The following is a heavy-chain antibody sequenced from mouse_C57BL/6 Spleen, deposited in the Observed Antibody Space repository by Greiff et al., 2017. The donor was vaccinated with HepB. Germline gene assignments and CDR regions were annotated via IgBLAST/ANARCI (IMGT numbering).Heavy chain of an antibody. J-gene: IGHJ1*03. D-gene: IGHD3-3*01. CDR1: GYTFTSYW. V-gene: IGHV1-53*01. Sequence: QVQLQQPGTELVKPGASVKLSCKASGYTFTSYWMHWVKQRPGQGLEWIGNINPSNGGTNYNEKFKSKATLTVDKSSSTAYMELRSLTSEDSAVYYCARAGGTGYFDVWGTGTTVTVSS. CDR3: ARAGGTGYFDV. CDR2: INPSNGGT.